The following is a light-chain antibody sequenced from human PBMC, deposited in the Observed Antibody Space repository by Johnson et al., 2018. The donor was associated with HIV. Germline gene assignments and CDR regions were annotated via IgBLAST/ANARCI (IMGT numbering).Light chain of an antibody. CDR1: SSNVGNNY. V-gene: IGLV1-51*02. CDR3: GTWDSSLRAYYV. CDR2: ETN. J-gene: IGLJ1*01. Sequence: QSVLTQPPSVSAAPGQKVTISCSGSSSNVGNNYVSWYQQLPGAAPKLLIYETNKRPSGIPDRFSGSKSGTSATLGITGLQTGDEADYYCGTWDSSLRAYYVFGTGTKVAVL.